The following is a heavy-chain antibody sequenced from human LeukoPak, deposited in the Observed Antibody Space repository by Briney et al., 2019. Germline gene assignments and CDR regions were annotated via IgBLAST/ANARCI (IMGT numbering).Heavy chain of an antibody. D-gene: IGHD3-22*01. V-gene: IGHV3-74*01. Sequence: GGSLRLSCAASGFTFTTYWMYWVRHPPGKGLMWVSRINSDASTTTYADFVKGRFTISRDNAKSTLYLQMNSLRAEDTAVYYCVRGGVGITGLDYWGQGTLVTVSS. CDR2: INSDASTT. J-gene: IGHJ4*02. CDR3: VRGGVGITGLDY. CDR1: GFTFTTYW.